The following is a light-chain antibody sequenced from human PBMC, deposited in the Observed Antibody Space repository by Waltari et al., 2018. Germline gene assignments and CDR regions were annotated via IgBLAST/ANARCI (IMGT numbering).Light chain of an antibody. V-gene: IGLV1-47*01. J-gene: IGLJ1*01. CDR3: ASWDDSLSGYV. CDR2: RSN. CDR1: SSKIGSNY. Sequence: QSVLTQPPSASGTPGQRVTISCSGSSSKIGSNYVYWFQQLPGTAPKPLICRSNQRPSGVPDRFSGSKSGTSASLAISGLRSEDEADYYCASWDDSLSGYVFGTGTKVTVL.